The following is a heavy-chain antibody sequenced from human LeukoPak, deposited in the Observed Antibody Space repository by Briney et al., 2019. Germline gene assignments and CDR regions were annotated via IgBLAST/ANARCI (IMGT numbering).Heavy chain of an antibody. CDR1: GFTVSSNY. Sequence: PGGSLRLSCAASGFTVSSNYMSWVRQAPGKGLEWVANIKQDGSEKYYVDSVKGRFTISRDNAKNSLYLQMNSLRAEDTAVYYCAREVRITMIVVVITTYYYMDVWGKGTAVTISS. J-gene: IGHJ6*03. D-gene: IGHD3-22*01. CDR3: AREVRITMIVVVITTYYYMDV. CDR2: IKQDGSEK. V-gene: IGHV3-7*01.